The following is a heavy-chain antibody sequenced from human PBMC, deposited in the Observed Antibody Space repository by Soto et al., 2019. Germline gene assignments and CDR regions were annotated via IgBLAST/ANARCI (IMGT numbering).Heavy chain of an antibody. J-gene: IGHJ6*02. CDR1: GFAFGSHG. CDR2: ISHDGQNQ. Sequence: QVQLVESGGGVVQPGRSLKLSCIGSGFAFGSHGMHWVRQVSGKGLEWVAVISHDGQNQYSRDSVKGRFTISRDNSKNSLYLEVNSLRVEDTAVYHCARERADIVVAPVASSGMDVWGQGTAVTVSS. V-gene: IGHV3-30*03. CDR3: ARERADIVVAPVASSGMDV. D-gene: IGHD2-15*01.